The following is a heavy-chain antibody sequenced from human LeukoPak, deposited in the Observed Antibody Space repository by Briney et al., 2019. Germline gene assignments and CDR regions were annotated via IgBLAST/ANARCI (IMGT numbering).Heavy chain of an antibody. J-gene: IGHJ1*01. CDR1: GFTFSSYS. Sequence: KAGGSLRLSCAASGFTFSSYSMNWVRQAPGKGLEWVSSISSSSSYIYYADSVKGRFTISRDNAKSSLYLQMNSLRAEDTAVYYCARDFHCTITSCYDRHFQYWGQGTLVTVSS. V-gene: IGHV3-21*01. D-gene: IGHD2-2*01. CDR3: ARDFHCTITSCYDRHFQY. CDR2: ISSSSSYI.